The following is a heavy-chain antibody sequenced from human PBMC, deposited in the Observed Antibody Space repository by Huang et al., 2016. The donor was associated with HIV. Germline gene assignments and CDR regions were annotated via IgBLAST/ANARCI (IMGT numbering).Heavy chain of an antibody. J-gene: IGHJ4*02. CDR1: GGSISNNDYY. Sequence: QLHLQESGPGLVMPSETLSLICTVSGGSISNNDYYWGWIRPSPGKGLEWIGSVYYSGTTADYPSRKSRVTRSMDMSKNEFALRLRSLSAADSAIYYCARHCPLQYRDLWTGFSYYFDFWGQGSPVTVSS. V-gene: IGHV4-39*01. CDR3: ARHCPLQYRDLWTGFSYYFDF. D-gene: IGHD3-3*01. CDR2: VYYSGTT.